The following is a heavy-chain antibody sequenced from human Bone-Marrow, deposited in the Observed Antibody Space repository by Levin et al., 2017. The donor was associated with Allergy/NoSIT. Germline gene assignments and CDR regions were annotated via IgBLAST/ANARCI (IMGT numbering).Heavy chain of an antibody. CDR3: AAGF. CDR1: GFTFSNYD. D-gene: IGHD6-25*01. V-gene: IGHV3-23*01. J-gene: IGHJ4*02. CDR2: ISGSGTRT. Sequence: GGSLRLSCATSGFTFSNYDISWVRQAPGKGPEWVSAISGSGTRTYYADSVKGRFTISRDNSKHTLFLQMNRLRTEDTAVYYCAAGFWGQGTLVTVSS.